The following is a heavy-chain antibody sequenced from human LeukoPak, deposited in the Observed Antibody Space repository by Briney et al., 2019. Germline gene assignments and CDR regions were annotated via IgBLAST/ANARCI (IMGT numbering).Heavy chain of an antibody. D-gene: IGHD4-23*01. J-gene: IGHJ6*03. V-gene: IGHV4-4*09. Sequence: SDTLSLTSTVGCVSIDYCLGCLRQQPAGEILGLGGYIYTSGGTSYNPSLKGRVTISVDTSNNQVSLTLSCVTAADSAVYYCARLTGGNNGGNYYYYMDVWGKGTTVTVSS. CDR3: ARLTGGNNGGNYYYYMDV. CDR2: IYTSGGT. CDR1: CVSIDYCL.